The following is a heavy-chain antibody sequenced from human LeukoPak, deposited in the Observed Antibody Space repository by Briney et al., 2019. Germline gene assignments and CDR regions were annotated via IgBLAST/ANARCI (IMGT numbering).Heavy chain of an antibody. V-gene: IGHV3-64D*09. CDR1: GFTFSSYA. CDR2: ISSNGGST. CDR3: VKLQLERRGPLFDP. D-gene: IGHD1-1*01. Sequence: GGSLRLSCSASGFTFSSYAMHWARQAPGKGLEYVSSISSNGGSTYYADSVKGRFTISRDNSKNTLYLQMSSLRAEDTAVYYCVKLQLERRGPLFDPWGQGTLVTVSS. J-gene: IGHJ5*02.